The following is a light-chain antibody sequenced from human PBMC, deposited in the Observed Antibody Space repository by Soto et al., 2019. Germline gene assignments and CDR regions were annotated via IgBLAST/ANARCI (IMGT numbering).Light chain of an antibody. Sequence: QSALTQPASVSGSPGQSITISCTGTSSDVGGYNYVSWYQQHPGKAPKLMIYEVSNRPSGVSNRFSGSKSGNTASLTISGLQAEDEADYYCSSSTTSSPLVFGTGTKLTVL. V-gene: IGLV2-14*01. CDR2: EVS. J-gene: IGLJ1*01. CDR3: SSSTTSSPLV. CDR1: SSDVGGYNY.